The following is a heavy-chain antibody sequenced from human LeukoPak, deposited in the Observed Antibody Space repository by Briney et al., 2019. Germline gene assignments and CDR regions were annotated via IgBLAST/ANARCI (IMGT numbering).Heavy chain of an antibody. CDR2: INWNGRSI. J-gene: IGHJ5*02. Sequence: PGGSLRLSCAASRFTFDEYGMSWVRQTAGKGLEWVSGINWNGRSIGYADSVKGRFTISRDNSKNTLYLQMNSLRAEDTAVYYCAKKYSTGLDPWGQGTLVTVSS. V-gene: IGHV3-20*04. CDR3: AKKYSTGLDP. CDR1: RFTFDEYG. D-gene: IGHD1-26*01.